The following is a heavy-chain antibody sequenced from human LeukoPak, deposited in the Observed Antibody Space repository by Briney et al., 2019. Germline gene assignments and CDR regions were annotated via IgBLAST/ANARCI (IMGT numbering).Heavy chain of an antibody. J-gene: IGHJ4*02. CDR1: GFTFSSYA. D-gene: IGHD2-21*02. CDR3: ARALAYCGGDCSSYFDY. Sequence: GGSLRLSCAASGFTFSSYAMSWVRQAPGKGLEWVSVIYSGGSTYYADSVKGRFTISRDNSKNTLYLQMNSLRAEDTAVYYCARALAYCGGDCSSYFDYWGQGTLVTVSS. CDR2: IYSGGST. V-gene: IGHV3-53*01.